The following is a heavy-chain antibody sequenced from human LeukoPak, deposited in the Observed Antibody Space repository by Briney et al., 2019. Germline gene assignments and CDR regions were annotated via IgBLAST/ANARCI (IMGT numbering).Heavy chain of an antibody. J-gene: IGHJ6*02. Sequence: ASVTVSFKASGYTFTSYDINWVRQATGQGLEWMGWMNPNSGNTGYAQKFQGRVTMTRNTSISTAYMELSSLRSEDTAVYYCARGLRYFDWLLLPAVWGQGTTVTVSS. D-gene: IGHD3-9*01. CDR1: GYTFTSYD. CDR3: ARGLRYFDWLLLPAV. V-gene: IGHV1-8*01. CDR2: MNPNSGNT.